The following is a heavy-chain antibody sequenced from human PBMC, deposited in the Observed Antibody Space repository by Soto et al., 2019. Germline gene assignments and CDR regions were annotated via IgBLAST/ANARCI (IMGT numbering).Heavy chain of an antibody. D-gene: IGHD3-10*01. CDR3: ARGGYYGSGSYYNVRYYYYGMDV. Sequence: SETLSLTCAVYGGSFSGYYWSWIRQPPGKGLEWIGEINHSGSTNYNPSLKSRVTISVDTSKNQFSLKLSSVTAADTAAYYCARGGYYGSGSYYNVRYYYYGMDVWGQGTTVTVSS. CDR2: INHSGST. V-gene: IGHV4-34*01. J-gene: IGHJ6*02. CDR1: GGSFSGYY.